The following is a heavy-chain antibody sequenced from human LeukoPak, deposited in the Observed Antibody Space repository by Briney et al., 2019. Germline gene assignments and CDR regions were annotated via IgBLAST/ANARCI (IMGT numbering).Heavy chain of an antibody. V-gene: IGHV1-18*01. J-gene: IGHJ4*02. CDR3: ASRALRYFDWLPNFDY. D-gene: IGHD3-9*01. Sequence: ASVKVSCKASGYTFTSYGISWVRQAPGQGLEWMGWISAYNGNTNYAQKLQGRVTMTTDTSTSTAYMELRSPRSDDTAVYYCASRALRYFDWLPNFDYWGQGTLVTVSS. CDR2: ISAYNGNT. CDR1: GYTFTSYG.